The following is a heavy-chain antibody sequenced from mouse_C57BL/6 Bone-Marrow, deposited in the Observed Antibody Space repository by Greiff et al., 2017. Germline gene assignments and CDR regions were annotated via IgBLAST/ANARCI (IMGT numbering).Heavy chain of an antibody. CDR1: GYTFTSYW. V-gene: IGHV1-72*01. CDR2: IDPNSGGT. J-gene: IGHJ4*01. CDR3: ARSTYSNYRYYYAMDY. Sequence: VQLQQSGAELVKPGASVKLSCKASGYTFTSYWMHWVKQRPGRGLEWIGRIDPNSGGTTYNEKFKSKATLTVDKPSSTAYMQLSSLTSEDSAVYYCARSTYSNYRYYYAMDYWGQGTSVTVSS. D-gene: IGHD2-5*01.